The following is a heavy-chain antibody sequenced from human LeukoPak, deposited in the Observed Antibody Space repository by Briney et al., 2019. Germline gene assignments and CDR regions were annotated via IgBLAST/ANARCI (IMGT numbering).Heavy chain of an antibody. CDR1: GFTFSSSA. CDR2: ISNNGGYT. J-gene: IGHJ4*02. Sequence: PGGSLRLSCAASGFTFSSSAMSWVRQAPGKGLEWASAISNNGGYTYYADSVQGRFTISRDNSKSTLCLQMSSLRAEDTAVYYCAKQLGYCSDGSCYFPYWGQGTLVTVSS. CDR3: AKQLGYCSDGSCYFPY. V-gene: IGHV3-23*01. D-gene: IGHD2-15*01.